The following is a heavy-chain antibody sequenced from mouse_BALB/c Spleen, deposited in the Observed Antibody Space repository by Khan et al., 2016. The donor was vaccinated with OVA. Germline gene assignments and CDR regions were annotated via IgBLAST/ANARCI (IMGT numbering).Heavy chain of an antibody. CDR2: ISPGCGSP. CDR1: GYTFTSYW. V-gene: IGHV1S41*01. CDR3: AVSDDSDSNLYAIAY. Sequence: LVKPGTSVKLSCKASGYTFTSYWINWIKQRPGQGLEWIGQISPGCGSPYYNKMFTVKAALTVDSSSTTSYIHLCSLSSDDSAVFFSAVSDDSDSNLYAIAYWRQGTSVTVSS. J-gene: IGHJ4*01. D-gene: IGHD2-5*01.